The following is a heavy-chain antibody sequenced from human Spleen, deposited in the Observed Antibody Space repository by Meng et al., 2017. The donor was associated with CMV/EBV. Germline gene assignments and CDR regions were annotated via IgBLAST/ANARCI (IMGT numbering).Heavy chain of an antibody. CDR3: ATGSGDFDH. V-gene: IGHV4-4*07. J-gene: IGHJ4*02. D-gene: IGHD1-26*01. Sequence: QRNASAPELVKLSVTLPLTCTVSGGSIMSYYWSWIRQPAGKGLEWIGRIQSNGNTYYNPSLNSRVTVSQDTSKNQIFLRLRSVTAADTAVYYCATGSGDFDHWGQGTLVTVSS. CDR1: GGSIMSYY. CDR2: IQSNGNT.